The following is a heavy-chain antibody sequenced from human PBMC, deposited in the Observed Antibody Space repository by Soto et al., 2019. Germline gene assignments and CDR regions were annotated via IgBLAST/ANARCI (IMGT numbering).Heavy chain of an antibody. V-gene: IGHV4-34*01. Sequence: QVQLQQWGAGLLKPSETLSLTCAVYGGSFSGYYWSWIRQPPGKGLEWIGEINHSGSTNYNPPLKRRVTIAVDTSNNQFCLKLSSVTAADTAVYYCARGGRLRLGEFSSDWGQGTLVTVSS. D-gene: IGHD3-16*02. J-gene: IGHJ4*02. CDR3: ARGGRLRLGEFSSD. CDR2: INHSGST. CDR1: GGSFSGYY.